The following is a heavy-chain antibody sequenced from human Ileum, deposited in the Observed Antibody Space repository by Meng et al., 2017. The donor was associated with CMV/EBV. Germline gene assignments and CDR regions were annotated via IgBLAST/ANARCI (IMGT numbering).Heavy chain of an antibody. CDR1: GYTFTSNN. CDR3: ARDGLNERYFDY. CDR2: INTNTGNP. Sequence: WKASGYTFTSNNLIWVRQAPGQGPEWMGWINTNTGNPTYARDFTGRFVFSLDTSVSTAYLQISGLKAEDTAVYYCARDGLNERYFDYWGQGTLVTVSS. J-gene: IGHJ4*02. V-gene: IGHV7-4-1*02.